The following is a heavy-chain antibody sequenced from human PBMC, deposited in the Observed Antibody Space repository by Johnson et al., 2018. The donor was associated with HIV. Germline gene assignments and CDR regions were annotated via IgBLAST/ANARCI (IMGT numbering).Heavy chain of an antibody. D-gene: IGHD1-26*01. CDR2: IDWNGGST. CDR3: AKDLGIVGAVHRTFDI. Sequence: VQLVESGGGVARPGESLRLSCTGSGFIFDDYGMSWVRQAPGKGLEWVSGIDWNGGSTAYADSVKGRFTISRDNTKNSLHLQMNSLRGEDTALYYCAKDLGIVGAVHRTFDIWGQGTAVTV. J-gene: IGHJ3*02. CDR1: GFIFDDYG. V-gene: IGHV3-20*04.